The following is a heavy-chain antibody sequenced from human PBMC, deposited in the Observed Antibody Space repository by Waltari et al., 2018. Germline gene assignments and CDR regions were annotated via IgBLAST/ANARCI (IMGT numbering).Heavy chain of an antibody. J-gene: IGHJ3*01. CDR3: AKDGDYSVPGYDAFDV. Sequence: QMQLVEFGGGVVQPGGSLRLSCAASGFSFNNFGMHWVRQAPGKGLEWVALIRYDGINKYYADSLEGRFTVSRDNSKNILYLQLNSLRPDDTALYFCAKDGDYSVPGYDAFDVWGQGTVVTVSA. D-gene: IGHD4-17*01. V-gene: IGHV3-30*02. CDR2: IRYDGINK. CDR1: GFSFNNFG.